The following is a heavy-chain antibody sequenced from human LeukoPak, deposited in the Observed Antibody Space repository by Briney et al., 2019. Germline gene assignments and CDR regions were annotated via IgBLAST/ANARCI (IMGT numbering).Heavy chain of an antibody. CDR3: ARLGEDIVVVPAATNWFDP. CDR1: GGSISSGGYY. D-gene: IGHD2-2*01. V-gene: IGHV4-31*03. Sequence: SETLSLTCTVSGGSISSGGYYWSWLRQHPGTGLEWVGYIYYSGSTYYNPSLKSRVTISVNTSKNQFSLKLSSVTAADTAVYYCARLGEDIVVVPAATNWFDPWGQGTLVTVSS. J-gene: IGHJ5*02. CDR2: IYYSGST.